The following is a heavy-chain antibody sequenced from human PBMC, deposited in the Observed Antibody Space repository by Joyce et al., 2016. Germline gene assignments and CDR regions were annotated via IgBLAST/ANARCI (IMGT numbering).Heavy chain of an antibody. D-gene: IGHD4-17*01. CDR1: GYTFTSYD. J-gene: IGHJ5*02. CDR2: RKPNSGNT. CDR3: ARERNFGDLSFDP. V-gene: IGHV1-8*01. Sequence: QVQLVQSGAEVKKPGASVKVSCKASGYTFTSYDINWVRQATGQGLEWIAWRKPNSGNTGYAQKFQGRVTMTWNTSISTAYMEVSSLRSEDTAIYYCARERNFGDLSFDPWGQGTLVTVSS.